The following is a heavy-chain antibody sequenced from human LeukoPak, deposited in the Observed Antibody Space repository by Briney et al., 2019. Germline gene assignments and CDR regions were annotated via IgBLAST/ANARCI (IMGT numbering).Heavy chain of an antibody. CDR2: ISGSGGST. CDR3: ARRGVATIKDYYYYYGMDV. D-gene: IGHD5-12*01. Sequence: GGSLRLSCAASGFTFSSYAMSWVRQAPGKGLEWVSAISGSGGSTYYADSVKGRFTISRDNSKNTLYLQMNSLRAEDTAVYYCARRGVATIKDYYYYYGMDVWGQGTTVTVSS. CDR1: GFTFSSYA. V-gene: IGHV3-23*01. J-gene: IGHJ6*02.